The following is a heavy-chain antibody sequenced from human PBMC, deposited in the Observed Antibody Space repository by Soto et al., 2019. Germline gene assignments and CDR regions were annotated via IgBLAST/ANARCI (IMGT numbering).Heavy chain of an antibody. Sequence: QVQLVQSGAEVKKPGASVKVSCKASGYTFTSYGISWVRQAPGQGLEWMGWISAYNGNTNYAQKLQGRVTMTTDTSXSXXYMLLRGLRSDDTAVYYCARAPRQYCDSSAKRLDPWGQGTLVTVSS. J-gene: IGHJ5*02. CDR3: ARAPRQYCDSSAKRLDP. D-gene: IGHD3-22*01. CDR1: GYTFTSYG. V-gene: IGHV1-18*01. CDR2: ISAYNGNT.